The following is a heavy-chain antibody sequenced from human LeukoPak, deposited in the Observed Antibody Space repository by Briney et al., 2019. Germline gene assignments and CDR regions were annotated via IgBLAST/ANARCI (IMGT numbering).Heavy chain of an antibody. V-gene: IGHV1-69*06. CDR3: ARATPSGYYSEAQFDY. D-gene: IGHD3-22*01. J-gene: IGHJ4*02. Sequence: SVKVSCKASGGTFSSYAISWVRQAPGQGLEWMGGIIPIFGTANYAQKFQGRVTITADKSTSTAYMELSSLRSEDTAVYYCARATPSGYYSEAQFDYWGQGTLVTVSS. CDR2: IIPIFGTA. CDR1: GGTFSSYA.